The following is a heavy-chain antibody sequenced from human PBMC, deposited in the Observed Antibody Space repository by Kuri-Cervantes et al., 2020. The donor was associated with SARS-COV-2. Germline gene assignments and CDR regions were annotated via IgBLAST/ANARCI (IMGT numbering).Heavy chain of an antibody. J-gene: IGHJ3*02. CDR2: INPSGGST. V-gene: IGHV1-46*01. CDR3: ANWPPYGDYAEYAFDI. Sequence: ASVKVSCKASGYTFTSYYMHWVRQAPGQGLERMGIINPSGGSTSYAQKFQGRVTMTRDTSTSTVYMELSSLRSEDTAVYYCANWPPYGDYAEYAFDIWGQGTMVTVSS. CDR1: GYTFTSYY. D-gene: IGHD4-17*01.